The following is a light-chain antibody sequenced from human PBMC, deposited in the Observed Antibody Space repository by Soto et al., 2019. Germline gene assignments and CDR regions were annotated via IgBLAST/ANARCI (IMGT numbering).Light chain of an antibody. J-gene: IGKJ2*01. CDR1: QSVSSY. CDR2: DAS. V-gene: IGKV3-11*01. CDR3: QQRSNWPVT. Sequence: EIVLTQSPATLSLSPGERATLSCRASQSVSSYLAWYQQKPGQAPRLLIYDASNRATGIPARFSGSGSGTDFTLNISSLEPEDFAVYYWQQRSNWPVTCGQGTKLESK.